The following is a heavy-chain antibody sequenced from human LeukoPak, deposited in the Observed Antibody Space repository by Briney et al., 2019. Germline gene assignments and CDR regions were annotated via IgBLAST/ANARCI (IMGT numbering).Heavy chain of an antibody. CDR2: INHSGST. V-gene: IGHV4-34*01. J-gene: IGHJ4*02. Sequence: PSETLSLTCAVYGGSFSGYYWSWIRQPPGKGLEWIGEINHSGSTNYNPSLKSRVTISVDTSKNQFSLKLSSVTAADTAVYYCARGGRWLQLYFDYWGQGTPVTVSS. D-gene: IGHD5-24*01. CDR1: GGSFSGYY. CDR3: ARGGRWLQLYFDY.